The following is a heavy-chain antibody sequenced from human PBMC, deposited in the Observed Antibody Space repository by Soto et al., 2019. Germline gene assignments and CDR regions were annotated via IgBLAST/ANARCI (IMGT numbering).Heavy chain of an antibody. J-gene: IGHJ6*03. CDR2: IYDSGST. V-gene: IGHV4-59*01. Sequence: SETLSLTCTVSGGSISSYYWSWIRQPPGRGLEWIGYIYDSGSTNYNSSLKSRVTIPVDTSKKQFSLKLSSVTAADTAMYYCARSSCSSASCYAYYYMDVWGKGTTVTVSS. D-gene: IGHD2-2*01. CDR3: ARSSCSSASCYAYYYMDV. CDR1: GGSISSYY.